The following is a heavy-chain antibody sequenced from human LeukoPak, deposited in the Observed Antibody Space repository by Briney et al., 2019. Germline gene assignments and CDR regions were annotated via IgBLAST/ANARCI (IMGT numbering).Heavy chain of an antibody. J-gene: IGHJ4*02. Sequence: GGSLRLSCAASGFTFSTYSMNWVRQAPGKGLEWVSGISGSGASTYYADSVKGRFTISRDNAKNSLYLQMNSLRAEDTAVYYCARGWGYYDYWGQGALVTVSS. CDR2: ISGSGAST. CDR1: GFTFSTYS. CDR3: ARGWGYYDY. V-gene: IGHV3-23*01. D-gene: IGHD3-22*01.